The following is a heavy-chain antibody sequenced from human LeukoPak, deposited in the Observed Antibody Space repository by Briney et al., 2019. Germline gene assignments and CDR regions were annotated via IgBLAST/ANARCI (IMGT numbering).Heavy chain of an antibody. CDR3: ARLVPAAKWWFDP. D-gene: IGHD2-2*01. CDR2: ISAYNGNT. CDR1: GYTFSSYG. Sequence: GASVKVSCKASGYTFSSYGISWVRHALGQGLEWMGWISAYNGNTNNAQKLQGRVTMTTDTSTSTAYMELGSLGSDDTAVYYCARLVPAAKWWFDPWGQGTLVTVPS. V-gene: IGHV1-18*01. J-gene: IGHJ5*02.